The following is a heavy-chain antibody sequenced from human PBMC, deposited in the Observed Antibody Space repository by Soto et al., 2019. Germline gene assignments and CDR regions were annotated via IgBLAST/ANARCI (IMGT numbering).Heavy chain of an antibody. Sequence: QITLKEAGPTLVKPTQTLTLTCSFSGFSLITSGVGVGWIRQPPGKALERLALIYWDDDKGYSTSLKSRLTITKDTSKNQVVLTMTNMDPADTATYYCAHTMAPRIFDYWGQGILVTVSS. J-gene: IGHJ4*02. CDR1: GFSLITSGVG. CDR3: AHTMAPRIFDY. V-gene: IGHV2-5*02. CDR2: IYWDDDK.